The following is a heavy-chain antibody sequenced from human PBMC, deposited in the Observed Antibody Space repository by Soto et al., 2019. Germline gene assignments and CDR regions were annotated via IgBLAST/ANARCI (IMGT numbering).Heavy chain of an antibody. CDR1: GGSISSYY. CDR2: IYYSGST. CDR3: ARVIGSGSYFFDC. J-gene: IGHJ4*02. V-gene: IGHV4-59*01. D-gene: IGHD1-26*01. Sequence: QVQLQESGPGLVKPSETLSLTCTVSGGSISSYYWSWIRQPPGKGLEWIGYIYYSGSTNYNPSLKSRVTISVDTSKTQFSLKLSSVTAADTAVYYCARVIGSGSYFFDCWGQGTLVTVSS.